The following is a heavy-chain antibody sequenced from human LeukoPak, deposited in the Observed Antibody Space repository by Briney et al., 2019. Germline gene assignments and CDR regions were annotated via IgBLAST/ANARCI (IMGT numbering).Heavy chain of an antibody. D-gene: IGHD2-21*01. Sequence: GGSLRLSCAASGFTFSSKGMSGVRQAPGKGLEWVSAIDNSGGSTYYADSVKGRFTISRDNSKNTLYLQMNSLRAEDTAIYYCAKDSPVMTRWGQGTLVTVSS. V-gene: IGHV3-23*01. CDR3: AKDSPVMTR. J-gene: IGHJ4*02. CDR1: GFTFSSKG. CDR2: IDNSGGST.